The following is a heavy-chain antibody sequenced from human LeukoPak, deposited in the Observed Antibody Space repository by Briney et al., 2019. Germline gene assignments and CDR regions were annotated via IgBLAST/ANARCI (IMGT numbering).Heavy chain of an antibody. D-gene: IGHD2-21*02. Sequence: SQTLSLTCAISGDSVSSNSAAWNWIRQSPSRGLEWLGRTYYRSKWYNDYAVPVKSRITINPDTSKNQFSLQLNSVTPEDTAVYYCAKDELLTAIREQRYDYWGQGTLVTVSS. CDR3: AKDELLTAIREQRYDY. V-gene: IGHV6-1*01. CDR1: GDSVSSNSAA. J-gene: IGHJ4*02. CDR2: TYYRSKWYN.